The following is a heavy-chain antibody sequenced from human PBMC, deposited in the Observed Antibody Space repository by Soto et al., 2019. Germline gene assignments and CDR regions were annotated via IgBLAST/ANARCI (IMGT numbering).Heavy chain of an antibody. CDR1: GFSLTTCGLG. CDR2: IYWDDDK. D-gene: IGHD3-3*01. J-gene: IGHJ4*02. CDR3: SHRVLRTVFGLVTTAAIYFDF. Sequence: QITLNESGPTVVRPTETLTLTCRFSGFSLTTCGLGVGWIRQSPGKAPEWLALIYWDDDKRYSASLKSRLTITNNTTKNQVVLTVADLDPTDTATYSCSHRVLRTVFGLVTTAAIYFDFWGQGTPVAVSS. V-gene: IGHV2-5*02.